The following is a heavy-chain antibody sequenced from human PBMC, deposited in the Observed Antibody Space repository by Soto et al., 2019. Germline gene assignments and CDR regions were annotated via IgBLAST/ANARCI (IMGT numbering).Heavy chain of an antibody. Sequence: GASVKVSSKASGYTFTSYDINWVRQATGQGLEWMGWMNPNSGNTGYAQKFQGRVTMTRNTSISTAYMELSSLRSEDTAVYYCARRGATQYYYYGMDVWGQGTTVTVS. CDR2: MNPNSGNT. D-gene: IGHD1-26*01. CDR1: GYTFTSYD. J-gene: IGHJ6*02. CDR3: ARRGATQYYYYGMDV. V-gene: IGHV1-8*01.